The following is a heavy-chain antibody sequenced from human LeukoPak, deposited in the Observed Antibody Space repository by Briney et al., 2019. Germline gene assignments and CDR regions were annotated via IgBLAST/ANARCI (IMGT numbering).Heavy chain of an antibody. CDR3: ASSSYEYISGWYFLHY. Sequence: GGSLRLSCAASGFTFSRYWMSWVRQAPGKGLEWVANIKQDGSEQYYVDSVKGRFTISRDNAKNSLFLQMNNLRDEDTAIYFCASSSYEYISGWYFLHYWAQGTLVTVSS. V-gene: IGHV3-7*05. D-gene: IGHD6-19*01. J-gene: IGHJ4*02. CDR2: IKQDGSEQ. CDR1: GFTFSRYW.